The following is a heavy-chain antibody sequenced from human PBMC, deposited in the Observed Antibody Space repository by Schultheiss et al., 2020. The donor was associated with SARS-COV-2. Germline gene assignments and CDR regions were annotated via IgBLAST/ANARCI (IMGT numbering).Heavy chain of an antibody. CDR3: ARDLYGDLPGGY. V-gene: IGHV1-69*04. CDR2: IIPILGIA. Sequence: SVKVSCKASGGTFSSYAISWVRQAPGQGLEWMGRIIPILGIANYAQKFQGRVTMTTDTSTSTAYMELRSLRSDDTAVYYCARDLYGDLPGGYWGQGTLVTVSS. J-gene: IGHJ4*02. D-gene: IGHD4-17*01. CDR1: GGTFSSYA.